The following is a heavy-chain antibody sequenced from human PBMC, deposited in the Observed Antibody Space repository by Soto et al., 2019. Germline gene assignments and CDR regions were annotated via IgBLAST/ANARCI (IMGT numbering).Heavy chain of an antibody. Sequence: QVQLQESGPGLVKPSQTLSLTCTVSGGSISSGAYYWSWIRQHPGKGLELIGYIYYSGSTYSNPSLKSRVAISVDKSKSQFSLKLSSVTAADTAVYYCAAVRQHYFDFGGQGTLVTVSS. D-gene: IGHD1-1*01. CDR3: AAVRQHYFDF. J-gene: IGHJ4*02. V-gene: IGHV4-31*03. CDR2: IYYSGST. CDR1: GGSISSGAYY.